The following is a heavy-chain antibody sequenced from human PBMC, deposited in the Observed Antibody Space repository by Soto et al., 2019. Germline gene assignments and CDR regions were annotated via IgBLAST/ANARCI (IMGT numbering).Heavy chain of an antibody. CDR1: GGTFSSYA. J-gene: IGHJ4*02. Sequence: GASVKVSCKASGGTFSSYAISWVRQAPGQGLEWMGGIIPIFGTANYAQKFQGRVTITADESTSTAYMELSSLRSEDTAVYYCASSPKDRTAFDYWGQGTLVTVSS. V-gene: IGHV1-69*13. CDR2: IIPIFGTA. CDR3: ASSPKDRTAFDY. D-gene: IGHD2-15*01.